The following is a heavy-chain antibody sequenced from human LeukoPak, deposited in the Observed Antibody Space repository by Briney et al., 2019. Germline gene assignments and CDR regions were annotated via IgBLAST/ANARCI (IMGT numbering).Heavy chain of an antibody. CDR1: GFTFINFA. D-gene: IGHD2-2*01. CDR2: VTGSGRDT. CDR3: AKGAREYCSGAICYPFDY. V-gene: IGHV3-23*01. Sequence: QPGASLRLSCAASGFTFINFAMIGVRQAPGRGREWVSSVTGSGRDTYHADSVKGRFTISRDNSKNTLYLQMNSLRAEDTAIYYCAKGAREYCSGAICYPFDYWGQGTLVTVSS. J-gene: IGHJ4*02.